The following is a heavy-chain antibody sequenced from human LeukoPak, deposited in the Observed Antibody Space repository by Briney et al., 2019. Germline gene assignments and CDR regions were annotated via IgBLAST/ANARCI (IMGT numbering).Heavy chain of an antibody. D-gene: IGHD3-16*01. V-gene: IGHV3-30*07. J-gene: IGHJ4*02. Sequence: GGSLRLSCAASGFTFSSYAMHWVRQAPGKGLEWVAVISYDGSNKYYADSVKGRFTISRDNSKNTLYLQMNSLRAEDTAVYYCAKPYDYVWGSYGSWGQGTLVTVSS. CDR3: AKPYDYVWGSYGS. CDR2: ISYDGSNK. CDR1: GFTFSSYA.